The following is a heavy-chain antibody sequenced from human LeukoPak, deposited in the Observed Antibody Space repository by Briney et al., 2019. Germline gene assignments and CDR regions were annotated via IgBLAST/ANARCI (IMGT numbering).Heavy chain of an antibody. CDR1: GGSISSSSYY. CDR3: ARRGRGSGSYYSRTADY. J-gene: IGHJ4*02. Sequence: SETLSLTCTVSGGSISSSSYYWGWIRQPPGKGLEWIGSIYYSGSTYYNPSLKSRVTISVDTSKNQFSLKLSSVTAADTAVYYCARRGRGSGSYYSRTADYWGQGTLVTVSS. CDR2: IYYSGST. V-gene: IGHV4-39*07. D-gene: IGHD3-10*01.